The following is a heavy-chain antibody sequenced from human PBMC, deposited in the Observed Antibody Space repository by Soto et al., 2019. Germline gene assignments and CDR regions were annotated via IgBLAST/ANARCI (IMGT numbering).Heavy chain of an antibody. CDR1: GSTFSSYA. D-gene: IGHD2-21*02. CDR3: ARDFGPVVTASSYYYGMDV. CDR2: ISYDGSNK. V-gene: IGHV3-30-3*01. J-gene: IGHJ6*02. Sequence: TGGSLRLSCAASGSTFSSYAMHWVRQAPGKGLEWVAVISYDGSNKYYADSVKGRFTISRDNSKNTLYLQMNSLRAEDTAVYYCARDFGPVVTASSYYYGMDVWGQGTTVAVSS.